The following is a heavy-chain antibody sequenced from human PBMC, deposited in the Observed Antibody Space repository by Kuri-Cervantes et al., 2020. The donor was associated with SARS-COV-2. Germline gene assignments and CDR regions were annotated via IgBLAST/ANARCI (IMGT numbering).Heavy chain of an antibody. D-gene: IGHD5-18*01. CDR2: IYSGGST. CDR1: GFTVSSNY. Sequence: GESLKISCAASGFTVSSNYMSWVRQAPGKGLEWVSVIYSGGSTYYADSVKGRFTISRDNSKNTLYLQMNSLRAEDTAVYYCARVGYSYGPWDDYWGQGTLVTVSS. J-gene: IGHJ4*02. V-gene: IGHV3-53*01. CDR3: ARVGYSYGPWDDY.